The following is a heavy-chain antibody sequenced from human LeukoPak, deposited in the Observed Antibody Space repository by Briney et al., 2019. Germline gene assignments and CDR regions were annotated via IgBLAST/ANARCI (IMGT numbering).Heavy chain of an antibody. Sequence: ETLSLTCGVSGGSISSSIRWSWVRQAPGKGLEWVSAISGSGGSTYYADSVKGRFTISRDNSKNTLYLQMNSLRAEDTAVYYCAKYESLYSSSWEGYWGQGTLVTVSS. CDR2: ISGSGGST. J-gene: IGHJ4*02. CDR3: AKYESLYSSSWEGY. V-gene: IGHV3-23*01. CDR1: GGSISSSIR. D-gene: IGHD6-13*01.